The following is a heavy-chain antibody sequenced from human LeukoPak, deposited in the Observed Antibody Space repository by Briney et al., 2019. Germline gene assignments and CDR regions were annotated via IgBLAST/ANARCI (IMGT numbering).Heavy chain of an antibody. V-gene: IGHV4-30-2*01. CDR2: IYHSGST. CDR1: GGSISSGGYS. J-gene: IGHJ4*02. Sequence: SQTLSLTCAVSGGSISSGGYSWRWIRQPPGKGLEWIGYIYHSGSTYHNPSLKSRVTISVDRSKHQFSLKLSSVTAADTAVYYCARWTTTFLDYWGQGTLVTVSS. CDR3: ARWTTTFLDY. D-gene: IGHD1-1*01.